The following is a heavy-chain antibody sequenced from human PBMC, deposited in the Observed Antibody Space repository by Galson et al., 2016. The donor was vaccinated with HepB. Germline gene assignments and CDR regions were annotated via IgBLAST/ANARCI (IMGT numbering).Heavy chain of an antibody. CDR2: IRPSGVT. CDR1: GFDFSRHE. Sequence: SLRLSCAGSGFDFSRHEMNWVRQAPGKGLEWISYIRPSGVTFYADSVTGRFTISRHDGRDSLFLLMSGLRVEETAVYFCVMGKSNDWYADKRTCYYNRVLWGQGTTVTV. CDR3: VMGKSNDWYADKRTCYYNRVL. J-gene: IGHJ6*02. D-gene: IGHD3-10*01. V-gene: IGHV3-48*03.